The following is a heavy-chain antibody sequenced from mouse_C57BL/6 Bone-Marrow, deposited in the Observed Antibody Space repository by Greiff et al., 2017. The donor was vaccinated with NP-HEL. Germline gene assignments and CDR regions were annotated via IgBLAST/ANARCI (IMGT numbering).Heavy chain of an antibody. D-gene: IGHD1-1*01. V-gene: IGHV1-61*01. CDR3: AIYGSRSWFAY. CDR2: IYPSDSET. J-gene: IGHJ3*01. CDR1: GYTFTSYW. Sequence: VQLQQPGAELVRPGSSVKLSCKASGYTFTSYWMDWVKQRPGQGLEWIGNIYPSDSETHYNQKFKDKATLTVDKSSSTAYMQLSSLTSEDSAVYYCAIYGSRSWFAYWGQGTLVTDSA.